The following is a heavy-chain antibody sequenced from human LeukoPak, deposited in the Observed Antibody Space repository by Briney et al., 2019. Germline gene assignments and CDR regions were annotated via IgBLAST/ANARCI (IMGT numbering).Heavy chain of an antibody. CDR1: GFTFSIYA. V-gene: IGHV3-30-3*01. D-gene: IGHD6-19*01. Sequence: GGSLRLSCAASGFTFSIYAMHWVRQAPGKGLEWVAVMSHDGSVKIYADSVQGRFTISRDNSKNTLYLQLSSERAEDTAVYHCARPREAGSSSGWYFDKWGQGTLVTVSS. J-gene: IGHJ4*02. CDR3: ARPREAGSSSGWYFDK. CDR2: MSHDGSVK.